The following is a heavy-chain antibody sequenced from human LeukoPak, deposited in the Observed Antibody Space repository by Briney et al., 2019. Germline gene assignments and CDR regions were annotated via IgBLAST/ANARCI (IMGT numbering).Heavy chain of an antibody. D-gene: IGHD2-21*02. J-gene: IGHJ4*02. CDR3: AKDRAYCGGDCYSTNTDY. V-gene: IGHV3-23*01. CDR2: ISGSGGST. Sequence: GGSLRLSCAASGFTFSSYAMSWVRQAPGKGLEWVSAISGSGGSTYYADAVKGRFTSSIDNSKNTLYLQMNSLRAEDTAVYYCAKDRAYCGGDCYSTNTDYWGQGTLVTVSS. CDR1: GFTFSSYA.